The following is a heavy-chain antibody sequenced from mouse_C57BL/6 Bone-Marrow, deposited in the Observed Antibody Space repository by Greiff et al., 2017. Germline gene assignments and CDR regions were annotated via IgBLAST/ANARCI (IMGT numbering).Heavy chain of an antibody. D-gene: IGHD4-1*01. V-gene: IGHV5-4*03. CDR2: ISDGGSYT. Sequence: EVKVVESGGGLVKPGGSLKLSCAASGFTFSSYAMSWVRQTPEKRLEWVATISDGGSYTYYPDNVKGRFTISRDNAKNNLYLQKSHLKSEDTAMYYCARAWGGYFDVWGTGTTVTVSS. CDR1: GFTFSSYA. J-gene: IGHJ1*03. CDR3: ARAWGGYFDV.